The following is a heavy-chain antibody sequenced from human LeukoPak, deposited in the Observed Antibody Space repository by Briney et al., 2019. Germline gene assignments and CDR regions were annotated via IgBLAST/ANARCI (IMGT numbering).Heavy chain of an antibody. V-gene: IGHV3-23*01. J-gene: IGHJ4*02. CDR1: GFTFSSYA. CDR3: AKRGLRPVGYFDY. CDR2: ISGSGGST. Sequence: GGSLRLSCAASGFTFSSYAMSWVRQAPGKGLEWVSAISGSGGSTYYADSVKGRFAISRDNSKNTLYLQMNSLRAEDTAVYYCAKRGLRPVGYFDYWGQGTLVTVSS. D-gene: IGHD4-17*01.